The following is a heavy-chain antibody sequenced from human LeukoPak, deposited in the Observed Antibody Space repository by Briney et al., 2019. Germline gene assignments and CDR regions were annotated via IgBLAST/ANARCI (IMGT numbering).Heavy chain of an antibody. CDR1: GFTLSSYN. CDR2: ISWRSSDI. J-gene: IGHJ6*03. D-gene: IGHD6-13*01. V-gene: IGHV3-21*01. CDR3: ARLYTSTWYLGYLHMDV. Sequence: GGSLRLSCIASGFTLSSYNMKWVRQAPGKRLEWVSSISWRSSDIEYADSVKGRFTISRDIDKKSLYLHMNSLRVEDTAVYYCARLYTSTWYLGYLHMDVWGKGTTVTVSS.